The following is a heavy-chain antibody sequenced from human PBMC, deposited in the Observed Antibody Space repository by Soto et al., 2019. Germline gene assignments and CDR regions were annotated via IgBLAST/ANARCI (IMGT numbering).Heavy chain of an antibody. CDR3: ARAFCSGGSCYLDY. D-gene: IGHD2-15*01. CDR2: ISAYSGNT. Sequence: QVQLVQSGGEVKKPGAAVKVSCKASGYTFTTFGIDWLRQAPGQGLEWMGWISAYSGNTEYPEKLQGRVTMTIDTSTSTTYMELRSLRSDDTAVYYCARAFCSGGSCYLDYWGQGALVTVSS. CDR1: GYTFTTFG. J-gene: IGHJ4*02. V-gene: IGHV1-18*01.